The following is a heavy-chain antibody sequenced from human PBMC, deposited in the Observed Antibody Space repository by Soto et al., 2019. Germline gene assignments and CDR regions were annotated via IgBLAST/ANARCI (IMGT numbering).Heavy chain of an antibody. CDR2: IYYSGST. V-gene: IGHV4-31*03. J-gene: IGHJ6*02. Sequence: QVQLQESGPGLVKPSQTLSLTCTVSGGSISSGGYYWSWIRQHPGKGLEWIGYIYYSGSTYYNPSLKSRGTISVDTSKNQFSLKLSSVTAADTDVYYCAREPSHLDGNDGGGGMDVWGQGTTVTVSS. CDR1: GGSISSGGYY. CDR3: AREPSHLDGNDGGGGMDV. D-gene: IGHD1-1*01.